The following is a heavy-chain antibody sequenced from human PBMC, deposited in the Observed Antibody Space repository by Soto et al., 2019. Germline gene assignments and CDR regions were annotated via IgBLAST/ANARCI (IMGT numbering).Heavy chain of an antibody. CDR2: ISAYNGNT. CDR1: GYTFTSYG. J-gene: IGHJ4*02. D-gene: IGHD3-3*01. V-gene: IGHV1-18*01. Sequence: QVPLVQSGAEVKKPGASVKVSCKASGYTFTSYGISWVRQAPGQGLEWMGWISAYNGNTNYAQKLQGRVTMTTDTSTSTAYTELRSLRSDDTAVYYCAREGVYDFWSAKSRFDYWGQGTLVTVSS. CDR3: AREGVYDFWSAKSRFDY.